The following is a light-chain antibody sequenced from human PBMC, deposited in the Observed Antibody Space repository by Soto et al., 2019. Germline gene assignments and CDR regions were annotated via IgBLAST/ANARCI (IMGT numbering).Light chain of an antibody. CDR1: SSDVGGYNY. Sequence: QSALTQPPSASGSPGQSVTISCTGTSSDVGGYNYVSWYQQHPGKAPKLMIYEVSKRPSGVPDRFSGSKSGNTASLTVSGLQAEDEADYNCSSYAGNHILEVFGGGTQMTVL. V-gene: IGLV2-8*01. J-gene: IGLJ2*01. CDR3: SSYAGNHILEV. CDR2: EVS.